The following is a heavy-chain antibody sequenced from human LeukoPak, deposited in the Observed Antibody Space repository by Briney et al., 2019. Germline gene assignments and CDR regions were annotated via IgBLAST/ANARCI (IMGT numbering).Heavy chain of an antibody. CDR2: IYYSGST. D-gene: IGHD6-13*01. CDR1: GGSISSSSYY. J-gene: IGHJ4*02. CDR3: ARDHVGSSWTRDFDY. V-gene: IGHV4-39*07. Sequence: SETLSLTCTVSGGSISSSSYYWGWIRQPSGKGLEWIGSIYYSGSTYYNPSLKSRVTISVDTSKNQFSLKLSSVAAADTAVYYCARDHVGSSWTRDFDYWGQGTLVTVSS.